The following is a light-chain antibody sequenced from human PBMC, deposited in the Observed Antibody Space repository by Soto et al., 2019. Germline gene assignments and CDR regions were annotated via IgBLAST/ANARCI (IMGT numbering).Light chain of an antibody. CDR3: QQYDNLLWT. Sequence: VVTQSPATLSVTPGERATLSCRASQSISDTLAWYQQKPGQAPRLLIHGASTRATGFPARFSGSGSGTDFTFTISSLQSEDIAVYYCQQYDNLLWTFGQGTMVAIK. J-gene: IGKJ1*01. V-gene: IGKV3-15*01. CDR2: GAS. CDR1: QSISDT.